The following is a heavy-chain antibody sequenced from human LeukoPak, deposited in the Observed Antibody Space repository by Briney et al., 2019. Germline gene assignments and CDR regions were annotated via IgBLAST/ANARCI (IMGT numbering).Heavy chain of an antibody. CDR3: ARIWGPSCFDY. CDR1: GFTFSSYA. J-gene: IGHJ4*02. CDR2: ISGSGGST. D-gene: IGHD2/OR15-2a*01. Sequence: GGSLRLSCAASGFTFSSYAMSWVRQTPGKGLEWVSAISGSGGSTYYADSVKGRFTISRDNSKNTLYLQMNSLRAEDTAVYYCARIWGPSCFDYWGQGTLVTVSS. V-gene: IGHV3-23*01.